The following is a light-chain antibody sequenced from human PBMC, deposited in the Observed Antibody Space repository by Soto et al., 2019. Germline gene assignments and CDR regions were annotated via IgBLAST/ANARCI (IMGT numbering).Light chain of an antibody. CDR1: QSISTY. Sequence: DIQMTQSPSSLSASVGDRVTITCRASQSISTYLNWYQQKPGEAPKLLISAASFLQSEVPSRFSGTGSGRDATFTITILLPDGLTTYDCQTTYYGPRSIGQGTFGHGTKVEIK. CDR3: QTTYYGPRSIGQGT. CDR2: AAS. J-gene: IGKJ1*01. V-gene: IGKV1-39*01.